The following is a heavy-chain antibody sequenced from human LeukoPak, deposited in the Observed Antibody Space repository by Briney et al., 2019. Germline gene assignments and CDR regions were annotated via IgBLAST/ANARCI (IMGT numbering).Heavy chain of an antibody. D-gene: IGHD6-19*01. Sequence: SETLSLTCAVYGGSFSGYYWSWIRQPPGKGLGWIGEINHSGSTNYNPSLKSRVTISVDTSKNQFSLKLSSVTAADTAVYYCARPQWLGAFDIWGQGTMVTVSS. J-gene: IGHJ3*02. CDR3: ARPQWLGAFDI. CDR2: INHSGST. V-gene: IGHV4-34*01. CDR1: GGSFSGYY.